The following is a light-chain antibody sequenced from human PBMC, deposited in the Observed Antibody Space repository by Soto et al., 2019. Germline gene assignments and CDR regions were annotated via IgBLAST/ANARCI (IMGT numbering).Light chain of an antibody. CDR2: AAS. J-gene: IGKJ3*01. CDR3: QQSYNAPFN. Sequence: IQMTQSPSSLSASVGDTVTITCRASQTIDRYLNWFQQKSGQAPKLLMNAASTLRSGVPSRFSASGSGTDFTLTISSLQTEDYATYYCQQSYNAPFNFGPGNKVDIK. CDR1: QTIDRY. V-gene: IGKV1-39*01.